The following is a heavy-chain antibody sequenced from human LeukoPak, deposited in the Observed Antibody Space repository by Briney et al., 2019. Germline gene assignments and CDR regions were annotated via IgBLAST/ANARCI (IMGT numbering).Heavy chain of an antibody. D-gene: IGHD5-12*01. CDR2: IIGSSGDT. V-gene: IGHV3-23*01. J-gene: IGHJ4*02. CDR3: AKGAYDYIEMGYFDD. Sequence: PGGSLRLSCAASGFRFSNFAMSWVRQAPGKGLEWVSLIIGSSGDTLYADSVKGRLTISRDISKNRLYLQMNSLRAEDTALYYCAKGAYDYIEMGYFDDWGQGTLVTVPS. CDR1: GFRFSNFA.